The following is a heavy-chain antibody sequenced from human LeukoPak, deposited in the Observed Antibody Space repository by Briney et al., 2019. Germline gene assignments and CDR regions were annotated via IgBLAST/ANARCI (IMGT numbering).Heavy chain of an antibody. D-gene: IGHD1-1*01. Sequence: SGTLSLTCTVSGGSISTFYWNWIRQPPGKGLEWIGYIYHSGDTRYNPSLKSRVTISVDTSKNQFSLKLSSVTAADTAMYYCARGTWPLYYFDYWGQGTLVTVSS. CDR1: GGSISTFY. V-gene: IGHV4-59*08. CDR2: IYHSGDT. CDR3: ARGTWPLYYFDY. J-gene: IGHJ4*02.